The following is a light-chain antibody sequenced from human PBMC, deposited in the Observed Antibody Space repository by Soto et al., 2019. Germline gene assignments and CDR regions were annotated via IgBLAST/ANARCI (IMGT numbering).Light chain of an antibody. CDR2: EVS. CDR3: CSYAGSSTYV. CDR1: SSDVGSYNL. J-gene: IGLJ1*01. V-gene: IGLV2-23*02. Sequence: QSALTQPASVSGSPGQSITISCTGTSSDVGSYNLVSWYQQHPGKAPKLMIYEVSKRPSGVSNRFSGSKSGNTASLTISGLQAEDEADYYCCSYAGSSTYVLGTATKVTVL.